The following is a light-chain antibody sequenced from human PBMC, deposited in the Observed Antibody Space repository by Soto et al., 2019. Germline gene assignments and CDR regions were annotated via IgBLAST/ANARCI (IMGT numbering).Light chain of an antibody. CDR2: AAS. Sequence: DIQMTQSPSSLSASVGDRVTITCRANQGISNYLAWYQQKPGKVPKLLIYAASTLQSGVPSRFSGSGSGTDFTLTISSLQPEDVATYYCQKYNSAPPGFTFGPGTKVDIK. J-gene: IGKJ3*01. CDR3: QKYNSAPPGFT. V-gene: IGKV1-27*01. CDR1: QGISNY.